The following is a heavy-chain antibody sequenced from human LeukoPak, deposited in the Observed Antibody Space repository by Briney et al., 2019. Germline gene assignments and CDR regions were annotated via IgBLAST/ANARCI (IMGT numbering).Heavy chain of an antibody. CDR3: AKLFYSSSAGDAFDI. CDR2: ISGSGGST. D-gene: IGHD6-6*01. J-gene: IGHJ3*02. CDR1: GFTXXSYA. V-gene: IGHV3-23*01. Sequence: XLXXXXSGFTXXSYAMSWVRQAPGKGLEWVSAISGSGGSTYYADSVKGRFTISRDNSKNTLYLQMNSLRAEDTAVYYCAKLFYSSSAGDAFDIWGQGTMVTVSS.